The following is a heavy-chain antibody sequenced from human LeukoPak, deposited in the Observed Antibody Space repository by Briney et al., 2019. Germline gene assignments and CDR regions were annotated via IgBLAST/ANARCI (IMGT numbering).Heavy chain of an antibody. CDR3: VTRPDGRGTGPTENSPFDI. CDR2: IYTSGST. V-gene: IGHV4-4*07. D-gene: IGHD1-1*01. CDR1: GGSISSYS. Sequence: KTSETLSLTCTVSGGSISSYSWAWIRQPAGKGLEWIGRIYTSGSTNSNPSLRGRVTMSLDTSKSQLFLRLRSVTAADTAVYYCVTRPDGRGTGPTENSPFDIWGQGTVVTVSS. J-gene: IGHJ3*02.